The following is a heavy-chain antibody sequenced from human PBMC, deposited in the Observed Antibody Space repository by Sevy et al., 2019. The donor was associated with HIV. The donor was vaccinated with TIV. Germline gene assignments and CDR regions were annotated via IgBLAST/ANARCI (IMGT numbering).Heavy chain of an antibody. CDR2: ITRNSYEAYGGTT. V-gene: IGHV3-49*03. CDR1: GFTFDDYA. J-gene: IGHJ4*02. Sequence: GGSLRLSCTASGFTFDDYAMSWFRQAPGKGLEWVAFITRNSYEAYGGTTEYAASVKGRFIISRDDSKSIAYLQMNSLKTGDTAVYYCTRGLATADTPEYYFDYWGQGTLVTVSS. D-gene: IGHD5-12*01. CDR3: TRGLATADTPEYYFDY.